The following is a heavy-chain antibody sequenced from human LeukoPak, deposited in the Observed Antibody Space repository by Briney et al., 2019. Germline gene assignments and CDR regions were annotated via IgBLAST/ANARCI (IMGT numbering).Heavy chain of an antibody. CDR1: GGPPSRSH. J-gene: IGHJ4*02. CDR3: ARVGDYLYDY. D-gene: IGHD4-17*01. CDR2: IYYSGST. Sequence: SETLSLTCTASGGPPSRSHWSWIRHPAGKGLEWIGYIYYSGSTNYNPSLKSRVTISVDTSKNQFSLKLSSVTAADTAVYYCARVGDYLYDYWGQGTLVTVSS. V-gene: IGHV4-59*08.